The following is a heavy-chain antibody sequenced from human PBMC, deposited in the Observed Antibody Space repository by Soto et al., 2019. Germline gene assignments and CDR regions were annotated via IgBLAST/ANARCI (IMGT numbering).Heavy chain of an antibody. J-gene: IGHJ4*02. CDR1: GFTFSTYS. D-gene: IGHD6-13*01. CDR2: ISSNNNYI. Sequence: EVQLLESGGGLVKPGGSLRLSCAASGFTFSTYSMNWVRQAPGKGLEWVSSISSNNNYIYYADSVKGRFTFSRDNAKNSLYLQMNSLRAEDTAVYYCARDLAAATGVFDYRGQGTLVTVSS. CDR3: ARDLAAATGVFDY. V-gene: IGHV3-21*01.